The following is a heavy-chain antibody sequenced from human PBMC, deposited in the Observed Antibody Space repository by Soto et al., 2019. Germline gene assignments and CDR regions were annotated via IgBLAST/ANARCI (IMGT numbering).Heavy chain of an antibody. CDR3: VREPRMIRGPLDS. CDR1: GFTFSSYA. D-gene: IGHD3-10*01. V-gene: IGHV3-23*01. CDR2: ISGGGQIT. Sequence: EVQLLESGGGLVQPGGSLRPSCAASGFTFSSYAMSWVRQAPGKGLEWVSSISGGGQITVYADSVKGRFTISRDNSENTLYLQMDSLRVEDTALYYCVREPRMIRGPLDSWGQGTLLTVSS. J-gene: IGHJ5*01.